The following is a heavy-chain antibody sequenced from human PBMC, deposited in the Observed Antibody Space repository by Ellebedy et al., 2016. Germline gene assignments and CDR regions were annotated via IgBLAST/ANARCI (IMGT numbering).Heavy chain of an antibody. CDR2: INAYSGNT. J-gene: IGHJ4*02. V-gene: IGHV1-18*04. D-gene: IGHD1-14*01. CDR3: ARDSGRASHFRTCGDY. Sequence: ASVKVSCKASGYTFTSYGISWVRQAPGQGLEWMGWINAYSGNTKYAQRLQGRVTMTTDTSTSTAYMELRSLRSDDTAVYYCARDSGRASHFRTCGDYWGQGTLVTVSS. CDR1: GYTFTSYG.